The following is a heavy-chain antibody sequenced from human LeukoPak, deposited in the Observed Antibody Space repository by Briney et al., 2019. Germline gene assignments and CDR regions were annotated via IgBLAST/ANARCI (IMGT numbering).Heavy chain of an antibody. V-gene: IGHV2-5*02. Sequence: SGPYAGEPTETLTLTCTFSGFSLSSTGAGVGWIRQPPGKALEWLALIYRDDDKRYSPSLKSKLSIIKDTSKNQVVLTMTNVDPVDTATYYCAHFKLTIFDSWGQGNLVTVSS. D-gene: IGHD3-3*01. CDR2: IYRDDDK. J-gene: IGHJ4*02. CDR3: AHFKLTIFDS. CDR1: GFSLSSTGAG.